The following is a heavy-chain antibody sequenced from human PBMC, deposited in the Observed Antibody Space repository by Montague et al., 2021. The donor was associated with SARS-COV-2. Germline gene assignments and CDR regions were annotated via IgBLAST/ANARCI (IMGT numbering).Heavy chain of an antibody. CDR3: ARIRDYNIWTGSYAGFDI. D-gene: IGHD3-9*01. J-gene: IGHJ3*02. Sequence: PALVKPTQTLTLTCTFSGFSLSTSGMRVGWIRQPPGKALEWLALIDWDDEKYYSTSLKTRLTISKDTSKNQVVLTMTNMDPGDTPTYYCARIRDYNIWTGSYAGFDIWGQGTLVTVSS. CDR2: IDWDDEK. CDR1: GFSLSTSGMR. V-gene: IGHV2-70*01.